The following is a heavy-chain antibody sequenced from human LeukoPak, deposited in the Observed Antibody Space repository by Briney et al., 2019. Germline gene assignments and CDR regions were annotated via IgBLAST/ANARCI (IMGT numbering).Heavy chain of an antibody. CDR2: ISYDGSNK. CDR1: GFTFSSYG. V-gene: IGHV3-30*03. J-gene: IGHJ4*02. Sequence: PGGSLRLSCAASGFTFSSYGMHWVRQAPGKGLEWVAVISYDGSNKYYADSVKGRFTISRDNSKNTLYLQMNSLRAEDTAVYYCARADIAAAGTPRTYFDYWGQGTLVTVSS. CDR3: ARADIAAAGTPRTYFDY. D-gene: IGHD6-13*01.